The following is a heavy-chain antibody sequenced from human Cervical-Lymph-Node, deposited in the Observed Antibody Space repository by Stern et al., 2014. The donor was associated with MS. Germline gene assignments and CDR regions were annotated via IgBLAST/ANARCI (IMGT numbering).Heavy chain of an antibody. CDR2: IYYSGST. CDR1: GGSISNYY. J-gene: IGHJ4*02. Sequence: QVQLQESGPGLAKPSETLSLTCTVSGGSISNYYWSWIRQPPGKGLEWIGYIYYSGSTNYNPSLKSGVAMSVDTSKDHFPLNLPSVTAADTGVYYCARRGTTGIDYWGQGTLVTVSS. D-gene: IGHD4-17*01. CDR3: ARRGTTGIDY. V-gene: IGHV4-59*08.